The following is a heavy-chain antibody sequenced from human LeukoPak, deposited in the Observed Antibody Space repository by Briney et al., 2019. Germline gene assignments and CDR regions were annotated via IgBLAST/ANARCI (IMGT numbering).Heavy chain of an antibody. CDR2: IDDGGNT. Sequence: SETLSLTCSVYGGSFSDYFWSWIRQSPGKGLEWIGEIDDGGNTNYNPSLMSRVIVSMEKSKNQFSLKLRSVTAADTAVYYCARGPLYYYDSSSRSYYFDYWGQGTLVTVSS. J-gene: IGHJ4*02. V-gene: IGHV4-34*01. CDR3: ARGPLYYYDSSSRSYYFDY. CDR1: GGSFSDYF. D-gene: IGHD3-22*01.